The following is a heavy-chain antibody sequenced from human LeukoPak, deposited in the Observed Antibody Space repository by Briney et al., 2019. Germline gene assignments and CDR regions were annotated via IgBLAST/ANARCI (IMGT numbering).Heavy chain of an antibody. CDR1: GGSYSGYY. V-gene: IGHV4-34*01. Sequence: SETLSITFAVYGGSYSGYYWSWIRQPPGKGVEWIGEINHSGSTNYMPSLLSRVTISVDTSKNQFSLKLSSVTAVDTAVYYFARTLLAYDAFDIWGQGTMVTVSS. CDR2: INHSGST. CDR3: ARTLLAYDAFDI. J-gene: IGHJ3*02.